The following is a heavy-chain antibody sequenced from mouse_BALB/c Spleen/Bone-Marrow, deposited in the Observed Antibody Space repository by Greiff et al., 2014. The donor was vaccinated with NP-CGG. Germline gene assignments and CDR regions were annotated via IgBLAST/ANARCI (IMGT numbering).Heavy chain of an antibody. CDR2: ICCYNGAT. CDR3: ARVFYDCEYDVDY. Sequence: LVKTGASVEISCKASGYSFTGYYMHWVKQSHGKSLEWIGCICCYNGATSFNQKFKGKATFTVDTSSSIAYMQFNSLTTEDTTVYYDARVFYDCEYDVDYWGQGTSVTVSS. J-gene: IGHJ4*01. CDR1: GYSFTGYY. V-gene: IGHV1S34*01. D-gene: IGHD2-4*01.